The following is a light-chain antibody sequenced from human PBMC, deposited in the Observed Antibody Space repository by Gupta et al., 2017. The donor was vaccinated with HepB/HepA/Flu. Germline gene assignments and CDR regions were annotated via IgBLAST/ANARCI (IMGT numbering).Light chain of an antibody. J-gene: IGLJ3*02. Sequence: QSALTHPPSVSGSPRQSITISCTGTSSDVGGYNYVSWYQQHPGKAPKLMIYDVINRPSGVSNRFSGSKSGNTDSPTISGLQAEDEADYYCSSYTSSSTWVFGGGTKLTVL. CDR3: SSYTSSSTWV. CDR2: DVI. V-gene: IGLV2-14*03. CDR1: SSDVGGYNY.